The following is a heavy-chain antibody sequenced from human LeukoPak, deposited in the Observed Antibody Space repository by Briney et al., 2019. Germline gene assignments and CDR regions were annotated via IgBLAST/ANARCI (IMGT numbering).Heavy chain of an antibody. D-gene: IGHD3-9*01. CDR3: ARNILTGYDAFDI. J-gene: IGHJ3*02. V-gene: IGHV4-34*01. CDR1: GGSFSGYY. Sequence: SEALSLTCAVYGGSFSGYYWSWIRQPPGKGLEWIGEINHSGSTNYNPSLKSRVTISVDTSKNQFSLKLSSVTAADTAVYYCARNILTGYDAFDIRGQGTMVTVSS. CDR2: INHSGST.